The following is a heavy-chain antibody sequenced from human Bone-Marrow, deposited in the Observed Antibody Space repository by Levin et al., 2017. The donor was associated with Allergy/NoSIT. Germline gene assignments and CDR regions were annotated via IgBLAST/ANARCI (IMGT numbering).Heavy chain of an antibody. J-gene: IGHJ4*02. D-gene: IGHD3-10*01. CDR1: GGSISSGGFY. CDR2: IFYSGST. Sequence: SSETLSLTCTVSGGSISSGGFYWSWIRQHPGKGLEWIGYIFYSGSTYYNPSLKSRITIVVDTSENQFSLKLSSATAADTAMYYCARVDLGLWLGKVDSWGQGTLVTVSS. V-gene: IGHV4-31*03. CDR3: ARVDLGLWLGKVDS.